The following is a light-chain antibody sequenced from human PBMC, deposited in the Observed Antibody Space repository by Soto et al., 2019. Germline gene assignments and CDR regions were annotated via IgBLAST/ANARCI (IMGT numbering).Light chain of an antibody. CDR1: TSNIGAGYH. J-gene: IGLJ1*01. CDR2: HNN. V-gene: IGLV1-40*01. CDR3: QSYDNSLSGYV. Sequence: QSVLTQPPSLSAAPGQNVTISCSGSTSNIGAGYHVHWYQQHPGIAPKLLISHNNNRPSGVPDRFSGSKSDTSASLAITGLQADDEADYYCQSYDNSLSGYVFGTGTKVTVL.